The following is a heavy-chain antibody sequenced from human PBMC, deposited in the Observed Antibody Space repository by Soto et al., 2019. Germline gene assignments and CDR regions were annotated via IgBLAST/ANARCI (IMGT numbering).Heavy chain of an antibody. CDR3: ATGRGVNFYYGMDV. CDR1: GFTFSSYA. D-gene: IGHD3-10*01. J-gene: IGHJ6*02. Sequence: EVQLLESGGGLVQPGGSLRLSCAASGFTFSSYAMSWDRQAPGKGLEWVSAISGSGGSTYYADSVKGRFTISRDNSKNTLYLQMNSLRAEDTAVYYCATGRGVNFYYGMDVWGQGTTVTVSS. CDR2: ISGSGGST. V-gene: IGHV3-23*01.